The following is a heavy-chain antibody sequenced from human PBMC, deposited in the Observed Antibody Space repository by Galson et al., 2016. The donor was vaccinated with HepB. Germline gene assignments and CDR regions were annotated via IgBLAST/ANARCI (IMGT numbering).Heavy chain of an antibody. J-gene: IGHJ5*02. D-gene: IGHD6-13*01. Sequence: GGSISSGDYYWSWIRQPPGKGLEWIGYFYYSGTTYYNPSLKSRSTISVDTSKNQFSLKLSSVTAADTAVYYCARVHLGSNWSNNWFDPWGQGTLVTVSS. V-gene: IGHV4-30-4*01. CDR3: ARVHLGSNWSNNWFDP. CDR1: GGSISSGDYY. CDR2: FYYSGTT.